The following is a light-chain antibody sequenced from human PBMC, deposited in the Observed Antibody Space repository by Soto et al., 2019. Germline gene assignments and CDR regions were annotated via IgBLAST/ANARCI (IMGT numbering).Light chain of an antibody. V-gene: IGLV2-14*01. Sequence: QAASVSGSPGQSITISCTGTSSDVGGYNSVSWYQQHPGKAPKLVIYDVGNRPSGVSDRFSGSKSGNTASLTISGLQAEDEAEYYCSSYTSSSTYVFGAGTKVTVL. CDR3: SSYTSSSTYV. CDR2: DVG. J-gene: IGLJ1*01. CDR1: SSDVGGYNS.